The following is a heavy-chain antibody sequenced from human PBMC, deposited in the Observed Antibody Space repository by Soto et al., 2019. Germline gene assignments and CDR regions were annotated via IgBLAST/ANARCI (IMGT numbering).Heavy chain of an antibody. CDR1: GGXIGTRNW. CDR2: VYHSGST. CDR3: ARTSTSGNRLDN. J-gene: IGHJ4*02. Sequence: SETLXLPCAVSGGXIGTRNWRRLVRQPPGKGLEWIGEVYHSGSTNYNPSFKSRVAMSVDKSKNQFSLKLNSVTAADTALYYCARTSTSGNRLDNWGQGSLVTVSS. V-gene: IGHV4-4*02. D-gene: IGHD1-1*01.